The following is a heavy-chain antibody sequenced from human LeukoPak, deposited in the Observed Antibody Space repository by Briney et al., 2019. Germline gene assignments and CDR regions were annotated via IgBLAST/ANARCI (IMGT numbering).Heavy chain of an antibody. Sequence: GGSLRLSCAASGFTVSSNYMTWVRQAPGKGLEWVSVIYAGGSTYYADSVKGRFTISRDNSKNTLYLLMNNLRAEDTAVFYCAKDRDDYVWGSYLGAFDIWGQGTMVTVSS. J-gene: IGHJ3*02. CDR2: IYAGGST. CDR3: AKDRDDYVWGSYLGAFDI. D-gene: IGHD3-16*01. V-gene: IGHV3-53*01. CDR1: GFTVSSNY.